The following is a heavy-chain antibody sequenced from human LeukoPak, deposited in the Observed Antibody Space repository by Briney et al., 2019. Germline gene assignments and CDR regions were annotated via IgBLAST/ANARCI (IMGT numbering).Heavy chain of an antibody. D-gene: IGHD5-24*01. V-gene: IGHV4-34*01. CDR3: ARVVGDGYSEY. CDR1: GGSFSGYY. J-gene: IGHJ4*02. CDR2: INHSGST. Sequence: PSETLSLTCAVYGGSFSGYYWSWIRQPPGKGLEWIGEINHSGSTNYNPSLKSRVTISVDTSKNQFSLKLTSVTAADTAVYYCARVVGDGYSEYWGQGTLVTVSS.